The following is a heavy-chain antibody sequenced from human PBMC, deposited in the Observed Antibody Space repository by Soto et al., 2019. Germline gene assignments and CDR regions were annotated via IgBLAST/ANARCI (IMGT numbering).Heavy chain of an antibody. CDR3: ARGGARGSGWFLLDY. Sequence: QVQLQESGPGLVKPSETLSLTCTVSGGSISGYYWSWIRQPPGKGLEWIGFVYYTGSTTYSPSLKSRLTILADTSKNQISLKLTSVTAADTAFYYCARGGARGSGWFLLDYWGQGALVTVSS. V-gene: IGHV4-59*01. CDR2: VYYTGST. J-gene: IGHJ4*02. D-gene: IGHD6-19*01. CDR1: GGSISGYY.